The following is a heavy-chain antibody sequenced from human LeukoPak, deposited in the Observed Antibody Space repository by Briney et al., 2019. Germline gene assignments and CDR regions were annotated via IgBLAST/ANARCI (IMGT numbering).Heavy chain of an antibody. Sequence: GGSLRLSCAASGFTFSSYSMNWVRQTPGKGLEWVSYISSSTIYYADSVKGRFTISRDNAKNSLYLQMNSLRAEDTAVYYCASDIEYYDSSPYWGQGTLVTVSS. V-gene: IGHV3-48*01. CDR3: ASDIEYYDSSPY. D-gene: IGHD3-22*01. J-gene: IGHJ4*02. CDR1: GFTFSSYS. CDR2: ISSSTI.